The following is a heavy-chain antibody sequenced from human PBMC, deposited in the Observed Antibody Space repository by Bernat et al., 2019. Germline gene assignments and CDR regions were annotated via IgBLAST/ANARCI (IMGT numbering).Heavy chain of an antibody. J-gene: IGHJ4*02. V-gene: IGHV3-11*05. Sequence: QVHLVESGGGLVKPGGSLRLSCAASGLRFSDSYMTWFRQAPGKGLECLSYISGSSTDTNYAESVKGRFTVSRDNSKNSLYLQMDSLRVEDTAVYFCTKDTRQPYSWGQGTLVTVSS. D-gene: IGHD6-25*01. CDR1: GLRFSDSY. CDR3: TKDTRQPYS. CDR2: ISGSSTDT.